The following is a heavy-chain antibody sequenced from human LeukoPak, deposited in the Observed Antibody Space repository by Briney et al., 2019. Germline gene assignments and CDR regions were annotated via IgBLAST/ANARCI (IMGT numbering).Heavy chain of an antibody. CDR3: ARNQYYYDSSGYGNYFDY. Sequence: PSGTLSLTCAVSGGSISSSNWWSWVRQPPGKGLEWIGEIYHSGSTNYNPSLKSRVIISVDKSKNQFSLKLSSVTAADTAVYYCARNQYYYDSSGYGNYFDYWGQGTLVTVSS. V-gene: IGHV4-4*02. J-gene: IGHJ4*02. D-gene: IGHD3-22*01. CDR2: IYHSGST. CDR1: GGSISSSNW.